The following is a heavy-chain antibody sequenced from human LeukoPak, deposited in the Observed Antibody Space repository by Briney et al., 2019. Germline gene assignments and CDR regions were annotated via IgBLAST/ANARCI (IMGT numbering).Heavy chain of an antibody. J-gene: IGHJ5*02. D-gene: IGHD2/OR15-2a*01. Sequence: GGSLRLSCAASGFTYGFTFSKYWMSWARQAPGKGLEWVATIKEDGSEKYYVGSVEGRFTISRDNAKNSLYLQMSSLRADDTAVYYCARDQLVLRLSNWPPGGWFDPWGQGTLVTVSS. CDR3: ARDQLVLRLSNWPPGGWFDP. CDR2: IKEDGSEK. CDR1: GFTYGFTFSKYW. V-gene: IGHV3-7*01.